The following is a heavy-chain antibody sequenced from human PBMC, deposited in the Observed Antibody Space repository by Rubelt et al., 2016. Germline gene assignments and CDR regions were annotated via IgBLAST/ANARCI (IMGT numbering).Heavy chain of an antibody. CDR2: ISAYNGNT. J-gene: IGHJ5*02. CDR1: GYTFTSYG. Sequence: QVQLVQSGAEVKEPGASVKVSCKASGYTFTSYGISWVRQAPGQGLEWMGWISAYNGNTNYAQKLQGRDTMTTDTSTSTAYMELRSLRSDDTAVYYCARVMITFGGVIEVGWFDPWGQGTLVTVSS. CDR3: ARVMITFGGVIEVGWFDP. V-gene: IGHV1-18*01. D-gene: IGHD3-16*02.